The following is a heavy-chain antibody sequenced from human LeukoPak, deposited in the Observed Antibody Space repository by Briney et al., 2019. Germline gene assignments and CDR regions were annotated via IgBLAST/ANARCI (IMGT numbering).Heavy chain of an antibody. CDR1: GGSFSGYY. CDR2: INHSGST. V-gene: IGHV4-34*01. J-gene: IGHJ3*02. Sequence: SETLSFTCAVYGGSFSGYYWSWIRQPPGKGLEWIGEINHSGSTNYNPSLKSRVTISVDTSKNQFSLKLSSVTAADTAVYYCARDGYGYGAFDIWGQGTMVTVSS. CDR3: ARDGYGYGAFDI. D-gene: IGHD5-18*01.